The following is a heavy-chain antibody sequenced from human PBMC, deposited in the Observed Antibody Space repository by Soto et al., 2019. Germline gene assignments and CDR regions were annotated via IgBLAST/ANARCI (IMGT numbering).Heavy chain of an antibody. CDR3: AAARKVDVEHYYYGMDV. V-gene: IGHV1-3*01. D-gene: IGHD6-6*01. CDR2: INAGNGNT. Sequence: XSVKLSCTASGYPFTSYARHWVRQAPGQRLEWMGWINAGNGNTKYSQKFQCRVTITRDTSASTAYMELSSLRSEDTAVYYCAAARKVDVEHYYYGMDVWGQGTTVTVSS. J-gene: IGHJ6*02. CDR1: GYPFTSYA.